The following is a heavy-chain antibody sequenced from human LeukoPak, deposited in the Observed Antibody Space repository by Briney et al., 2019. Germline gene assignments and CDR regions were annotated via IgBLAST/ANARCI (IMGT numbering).Heavy chain of an antibody. J-gene: IGHJ4*02. V-gene: IGHV3-53*01. CDR2: LYIDGNT. CDR1: GFTLSNNY. Sequence: GGSLRLSCAASGFTLSNNYMSWVRQAPGKGLEWVSVLYIDGNTYYIDSVRGRFTVSRDNSKNTLYLQMNSLGAEDTAVYYCASLDYGDYRGFDYWGQGTLVTVSS. D-gene: IGHD4-17*01. CDR3: ASLDYGDYRGFDY.